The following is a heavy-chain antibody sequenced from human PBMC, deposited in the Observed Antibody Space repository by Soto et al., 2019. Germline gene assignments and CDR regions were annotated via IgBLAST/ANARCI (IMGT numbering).Heavy chain of an antibody. CDR3: ARQRSMDV. J-gene: IGHJ6*02. CDR1: GFTFDNYV. V-gene: IGHV3-48*01. Sequence: PGGSLRLSCAASGFTFDNYVMNWVRQAPGKGLEWVSYISRSSGTIYYADSVKGRFTISRDNAKNSLYLQMNSLRAEDTAVYYCARQRSMDVWGQGTTVTVSS. CDR2: ISRSSGTI.